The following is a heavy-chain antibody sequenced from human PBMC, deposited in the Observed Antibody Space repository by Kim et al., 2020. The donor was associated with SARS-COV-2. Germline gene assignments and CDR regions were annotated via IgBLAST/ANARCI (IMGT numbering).Heavy chain of an antibody. V-gene: IGHV4-39*01. CDR2: IYYSGST. D-gene: IGHD3-3*01. Sequence: SETLSLTCTVSGGSISSSSYYWGRIRQPPGKGLEWIGSIYYSGSTYYNPSLKSRVTISVDTSKNQFSLKLSSVTAADTAVYYCARREWGITTRSPFDYWGQGTLVTVSS. CDR3: ARREWGITTRSPFDY. J-gene: IGHJ4*02. CDR1: GGSISSSSYY.